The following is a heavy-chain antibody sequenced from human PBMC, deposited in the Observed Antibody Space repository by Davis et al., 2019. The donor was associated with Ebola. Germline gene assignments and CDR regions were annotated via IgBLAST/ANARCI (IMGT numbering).Heavy chain of an antibody. Sequence: GESLKISCAASGFSFSSYWMSWVRQAPGKGLEWVANIKQDGSEKYYVDSVEGRFTISRDNAKNSLSLQMNSLRAEDTAVYYCARGPSTGNSFTYWGQGALVTVSS. J-gene: IGHJ4*02. V-gene: IGHV3-7*01. CDR3: ARGPSTGNSFTY. CDR2: IKQDGSEK. CDR1: GFSFSSYW. D-gene: IGHD6-13*01.